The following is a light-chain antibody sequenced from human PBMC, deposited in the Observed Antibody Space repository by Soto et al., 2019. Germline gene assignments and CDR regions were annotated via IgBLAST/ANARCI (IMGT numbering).Light chain of an antibody. CDR2: DSE. V-gene: IGLV1-51*01. CDR3: GTWDNSLSAVV. CDR1: SSNIENNY. J-gene: IGLJ2*01. Sequence: QSVLTQPPSVSAAPGRRVTISCSGSSSNIENNYVSWYQHLPGTAPKLLIYDSEKRPSGIPDRFSGSKSGTSATLGITGLQTGDEADYYCGTWDNSLSAVVFGGGTKLTVL.